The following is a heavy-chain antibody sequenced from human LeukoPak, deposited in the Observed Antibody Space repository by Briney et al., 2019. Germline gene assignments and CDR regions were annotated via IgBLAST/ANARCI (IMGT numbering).Heavy chain of an antibody. CDR1: GFTVSSNY. J-gene: IGHJ4*02. CDR3: ARDTTTTGFSWELDY. Sequence: GESLKISCAASGFTVSSNYMSWVRQAPGKGLEWVSVIYSGGSTYYADSVKGRFTISRDNSKNTLYLQMNSLRAEDTAVYYCARDTTTTGFSWELDYWGQGTLVTVSS. CDR2: IYSGGST. D-gene: IGHD1-1*01. V-gene: IGHV3-53*01.